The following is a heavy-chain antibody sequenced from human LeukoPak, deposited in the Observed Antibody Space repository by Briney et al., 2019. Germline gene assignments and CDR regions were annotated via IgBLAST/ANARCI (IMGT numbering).Heavy chain of an antibody. D-gene: IGHD3-3*01. CDR2: ISSSSSYI. V-gene: IGHV3-21*01. J-gene: IGHJ5*02. CDR1: GFTFSSYS. Sequence: GGSLRLSCAASGFTFSSYSMNWVRQAPGKGLEWVSSISSSSSYIYYADSVKGLFIISRDNAKTSLYLQMNSLRAEDTAVYYCARDIRITIFGVVIIGPGRGNDWFDPWGQGTLVTVSS. CDR3: ARDIRITIFGVVIIGPGRGNDWFDP.